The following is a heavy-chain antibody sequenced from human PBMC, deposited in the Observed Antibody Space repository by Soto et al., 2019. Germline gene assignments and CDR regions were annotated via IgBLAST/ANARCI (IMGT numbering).Heavy chain of an antibody. CDR1: GGSFSGYY. V-gene: IGHV4-34*01. CDR2: INHSGSS. CDR3: ARGRGSGSYYHGPFDY. D-gene: IGHD3-10*01. J-gene: IGHJ4*02. Sequence: SETLSLTCAVYGGSFSGYYWSWIRQPPGKGLEWIGEINHSGSSNYNPSLKSRVTISVDTSKNQFSLKLSSVTAADTAVYYCARGRGSGSYYHGPFDYWGQGTLVTVSS.